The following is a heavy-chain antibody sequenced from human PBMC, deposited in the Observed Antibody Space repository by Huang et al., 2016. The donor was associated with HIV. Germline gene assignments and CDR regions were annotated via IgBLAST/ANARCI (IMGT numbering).Heavy chain of an antibody. Sequence: QVQLVESGGGVVQPGRSLRLSCAASGFTFSSYAMHWVRQAPGKGLEWVAFISYDGSNKYYADSVKGRFTISRDKSKNTLYLQMNSLRAEDTAVYYCARENWNVGAFDIWGQGTMVTVSS. J-gene: IGHJ3*02. V-gene: IGHV3-30-3*01. CDR3: ARENWNVGAFDI. D-gene: IGHD1-1*01. CDR1: GFTFSSYA. CDR2: ISYDGSNK.